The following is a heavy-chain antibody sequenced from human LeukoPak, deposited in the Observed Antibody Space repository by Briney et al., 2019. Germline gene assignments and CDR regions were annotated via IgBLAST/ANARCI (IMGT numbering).Heavy chain of an antibody. CDR2: INHSGST. CDR1: GGSFSGCY. J-gene: IGHJ4*02. V-gene: IGHV4-34*01. D-gene: IGHD3-10*01. Sequence: PSETLSLTCAVYGGSFSGCYWSWIRQPPGKGLEWIGEINHSGSTNYNPSLKSRVTISVDTSKNQFSLKLSSVTAADTAVYYCARDPRFPSSPNYYGSGSYLDYWGQGTLVTVSS. CDR3: ARDPRFPSSPNYYGSGSYLDY.